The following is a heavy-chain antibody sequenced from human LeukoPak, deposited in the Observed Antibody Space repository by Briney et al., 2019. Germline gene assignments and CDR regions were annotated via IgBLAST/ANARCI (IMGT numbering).Heavy chain of an antibody. D-gene: IGHD2-8*02. Sequence: GGSLRLSCAASGFTFSSYGMHWVRQAPGEGLEGVAVIWYDGSKKYYADSVKGRFTISRDNSKNTLYLQMHSLRAEDTAVYFCTRYNTGSVDYWGQGTLVTVSS. CDR3: TRYNTGSVDY. CDR2: IWYDGSKK. V-gene: IGHV3-33*01. CDR1: GFTFSSYG. J-gene: IGHJ4*02.